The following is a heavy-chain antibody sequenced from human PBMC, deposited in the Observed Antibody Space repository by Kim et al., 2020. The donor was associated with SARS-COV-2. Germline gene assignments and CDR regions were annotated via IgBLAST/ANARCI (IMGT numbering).Heavy chain of an antibody. CDR1: RFTFSSYG. CDR2: ISSDGSYA. Sequence: GGSLRLSCAGSRFTFSSYGMHWVRQAPGKGLEWVAIISSDGSYAYYADSVKGRFTVSRDNSKNTLYLQMISLRDEDTAVYYCAKNRYSGAFYGPFDYWGQGTQVTVSS. CDR3: AKNRYSGAFYGPFDY. J-gene: IGHJ4*02. D-gene: IGHD5-12*01. V-gene: IGHV3-30*18.